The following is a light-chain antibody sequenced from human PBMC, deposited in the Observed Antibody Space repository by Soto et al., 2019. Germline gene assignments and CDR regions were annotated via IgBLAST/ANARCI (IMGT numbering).Light chain of an antibody. CDR2: SSS. CDR3: QQSYSTRFT. CDR1: QSINTY. V-gene: IGKV1-39*01. J-gene: IGKJ3*01. Sequence: FQMTQSPSSLSASVGDRVTITCRASQSINTYLNWYQFKPGKAPKLLIFSSSNLQTGVPSRFSGSGSGTHSTLTITLLQPEDSATYYCQQSYSTRFTFGPGTQVEI.